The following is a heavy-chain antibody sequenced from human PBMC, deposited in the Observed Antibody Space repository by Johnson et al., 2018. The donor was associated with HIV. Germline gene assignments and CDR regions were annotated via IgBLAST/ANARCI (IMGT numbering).Heavy chain of an antibody. CDR3: ASGIAVAGTLVDAFDI. V-gene: IGHV3-30*02. CDR2: IRYDGSNK. D-gene: IGHD6-19*01. CDR1: GFTFSSYG. J-gene: IGHJ3*02. Sequence: QVQLVESGGGVVQPGGSLRLSCAASGFTFSSYGMHWVRQAPGKGLEWVAFIRYDGSNKYYADSVKGRFTISRDNSKNTLYLQMNSLRAEDTAVYYCASGIAVAGTLVDAFDIWGQGTMVTVSS.